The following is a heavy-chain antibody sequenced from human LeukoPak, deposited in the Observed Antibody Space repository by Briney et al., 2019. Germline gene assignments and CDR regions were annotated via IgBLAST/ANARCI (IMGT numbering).Heavy chain of an antibody. Sequence: EGSLRLSCAASGLTFSSYGMRGIRQAPGKGLWGVAVIWYDGSNKYYADSVKGRFTISRDNSKNTLYLQMNSLRAEDTAVYYCASGGSIAALGYWGQGTLVTVSS. V-gene: IGHV3-33*01. CDR3: ASGGSIAALGY. D-gene: IGHD6-6*01. CDR1: GLTFSSYG. J-gene: IGHJ4*02. CDR2: IWYDGSNK.